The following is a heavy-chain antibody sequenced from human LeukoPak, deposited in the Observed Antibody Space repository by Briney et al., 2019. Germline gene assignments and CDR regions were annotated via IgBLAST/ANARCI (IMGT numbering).Heavy chain of an antibody. CDR1: GYTFTSYD. Sequence: GASVKVSCKASGYTFTSYDINWVRQATGQGLEWMGWISAYNGNTNYAQKLQGRVTMTTDTSTSTAYMELRSLRSDDTAVYYCARVLYYYGSGIYYYMDVWGKGTTVTVSS. V-gene: IGHV1-18*01. D-gene: IGHD3-10*01. CDR3: ARVLYYYGSGIYYYMDV. J-gene: IGHJ6*03. CDR2: ISAYNGNT.